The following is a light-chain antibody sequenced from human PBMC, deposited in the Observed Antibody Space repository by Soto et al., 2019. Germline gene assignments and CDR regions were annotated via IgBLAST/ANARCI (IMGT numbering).Light chain of an antibody. V-gene: IGKV3-20*01. J-gene: IGKJ5*01. CDR1: QSVSSSY. CDR2: GAS. Sequence: EIVLTQSPGTLSLSPGERATLSCRASQSVSSSYLAWYQQKFGQAPRLLIHGASSRATGVPDRFSGIGSGTDLTLTISRLEPEDFAIYYGQQYGSSPSITFGQGTRLEIK. CDR3: QQYGSSPSIT.